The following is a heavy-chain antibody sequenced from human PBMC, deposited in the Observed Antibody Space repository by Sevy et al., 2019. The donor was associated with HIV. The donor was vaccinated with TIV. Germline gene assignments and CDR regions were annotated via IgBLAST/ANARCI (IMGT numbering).Heavy chain of an antibody. V-gene: IGHV4-38-2*01. Sequence: SETLSLTCAVSAYSISSDYYWGWVRQPPGKGLEWIGSIYHSGYSYYNLSFKSRVTISVNTSKNQFSLKLSSVTAADTAVYYCARAIGTQVAGLYYFDYWGQGTLVTVSS. D-gene: IGHD6-19*01. J-gene: IGHJ4*02. CDR3: ARAIGTQVAGLYYFDY. CDR2: IYHSGYS. CDR1: AYSISSDYY.